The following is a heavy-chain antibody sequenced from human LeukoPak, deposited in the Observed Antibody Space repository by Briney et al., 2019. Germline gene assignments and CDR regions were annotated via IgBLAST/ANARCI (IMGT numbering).Heavy chain of an antibody. CDR1: EYTFTGYY. V-gene: IGHV1-2*02. Sequence: GASVRVSCKASEYTFTGYYMHWVRQAPGQGLEWMGWINPNSGGTNYAQKFQGRVTMTRDTSISTAYMELSRLRSDDTAVYYCAPGSGPRYFDWLGWGQGTLVTVSS. CDR3: APGSGPRYFDWLG. CDR2: INPNSGGT. D-gene: IGHD3-9*01. J-gene: IGHJ4*02.